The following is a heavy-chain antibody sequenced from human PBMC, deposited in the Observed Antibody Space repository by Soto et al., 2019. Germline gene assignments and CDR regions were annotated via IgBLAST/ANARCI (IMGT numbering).Heavy chain of an antibody. CDR1: GGSISSCDYY. V-gene: IGHV4-30-4*01. CDR2: IYYSGST. D-gene: IGHD4-4*01. CDR3: ARTTVTTGGMDV. Sequence: SETLSLTCTVSGGSISSCDYYWSWILHPPAKALKWIGYIYYSGSTYCNPSIKSRVTISVDTSKNQFSLKPSSVTAAETAVYYCARTTVTTGGMDVWGQGTTVTVSS. J-gene: IGHJ6*02.